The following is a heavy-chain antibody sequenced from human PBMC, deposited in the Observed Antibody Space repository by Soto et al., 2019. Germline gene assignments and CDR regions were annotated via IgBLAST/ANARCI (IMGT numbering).Heavy chain of an antibody. V-gene: IGHV3-23*01. Sequence: EVQLLASGGGLVQPGGSLRLSCEASGFTFTNYAMTWVRKATGKGLEWVSISSGSGSGGSTNYADSVKGRFTISRDNSKNTLYLQMNSLRVEATAVYYCAKDRDDYRNYGFDYWGQGTLVNVSS. J-gene: IGHJ4*02. CDR2: SSGSGSGGST. D-gene: IGHD4-4*01. CDR1: GFTFTNYA. CDR3: AKDRDDYRNYGFDY.